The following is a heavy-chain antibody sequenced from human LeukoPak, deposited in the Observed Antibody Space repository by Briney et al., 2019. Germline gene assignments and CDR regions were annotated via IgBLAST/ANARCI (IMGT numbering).Heavy chain of an antibody. CDR2: IIGSGGST. J-gene: IGHJ4*02. CDR3: AKENERDFWSGYEDF. D-gene: IGHD3-3*01. Sequence: GGSLRLSCAASGFTFDDYAMHWVRQAPGKGLGWVSGIIGSGGSTYYADSVKGRFTISRDNSKNTLYLEMNSLRAEDTAVYYCAKENERDFWSGYEDFWGQGTLVTVSS. V-gene: IGHV3-23*01. CDR1: GFTFDDYA.